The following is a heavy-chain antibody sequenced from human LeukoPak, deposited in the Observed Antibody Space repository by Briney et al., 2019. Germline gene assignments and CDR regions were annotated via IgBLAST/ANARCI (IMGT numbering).Heavy chain of an antibody. CDR3: ARLRRGCSGGDCYLDYYGMDV. D-gene: IGHD2-21*02. CDR1: GGSISSSDYY. Sequence: SETLSLTCIVSGGSISSSDYYWGWIRQPPGKGLEWIGSIYYSGSTYYNPSLKSRVTISVDTSKNQFSLNLSSVTAADTAVYFCARLRRGCSGGDCYLDYYGMDVWGQGTTVTVSS. J-gene: IGHJ6*02. CDR2: IYYSGST. V-gene: IGHV4-39*01.